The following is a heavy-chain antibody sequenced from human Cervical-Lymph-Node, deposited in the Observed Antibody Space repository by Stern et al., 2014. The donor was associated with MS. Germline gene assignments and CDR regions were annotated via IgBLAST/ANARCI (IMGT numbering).Heavy chain of an antibody. J-gene: IGHJ4*02. CDR1: GFSFSSYG. Sequence: QDQLVESGGGVVQPGRSLRLSCSASGFSFSSYGMNWVRQAPGKGLEWVALIWFDGSDKYYAGSVKGRFTISRDNSKNTVYLEMNSLRAEDTAVYYCARGTHCSSGTCYGDFDYWGQGTLVTVSS. D-gene: IGHD2-15*01. V-gene: IGHV3-33*01. CDR2: IWFDGSDK. CDR3: ARGTHCSSGTCYGDFDY.